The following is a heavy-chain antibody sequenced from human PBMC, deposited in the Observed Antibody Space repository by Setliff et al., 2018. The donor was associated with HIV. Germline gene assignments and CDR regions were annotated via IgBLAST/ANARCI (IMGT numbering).Heavy chain of an antibody. CDR3: ARQEETYYYDSSGYPAYFDY. Sequence: SETLSLTCAVSGYSISSGFYWGWIRQPPGKGLEWIGSIYHSGSTYYSPSLKSRVSFSVDTSKNQLSLKLRSVTAADSAMYYCARQEETYYYDSSGYPAYFDYWGQGTLVTVSS. V-gene: IGHV4-38-2*01. J-gene: IGHJ4*02. D-gene: IGHD3-22*01. CDR2: IYHSGST. CDR1: GYSISSGFY.